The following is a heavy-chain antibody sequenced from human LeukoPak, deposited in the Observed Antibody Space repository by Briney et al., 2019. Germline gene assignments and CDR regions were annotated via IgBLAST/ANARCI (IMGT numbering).Heavy chain of an antibody. Sequence: SETLSLTCAVYGGSFSGYYWSWIRQPPGKGLEWIGEINHSGSTNYNPSLKSRVTISVDTSKNQFSLKLSSVTAADTAVYYCAREGRIAARHALYYCYYYYMDVWGKGTTVTVSS. D-gene: IGHD6-6*01. CDR3: AREGRIAARHALYYCYYYYMDV. CDR2: INHSGST. V-gene: IGHV4-34*01. J-gene: IGHJ6*03. CDR1: GGSFSGYY.